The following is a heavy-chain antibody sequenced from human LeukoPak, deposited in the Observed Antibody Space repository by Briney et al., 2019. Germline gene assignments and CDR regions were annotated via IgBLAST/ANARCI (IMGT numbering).Heavy chain of an antibody. D-gene: IGHD6-13*01. CDR2: FYPEDGET. CDR3: AVGGIAAAGLYYYYMDV. CDR1: GYTLTELS. V-gene: IGHV1-24*01. Sequence: ASVNVSCKVSGYTLTELSMHWVRQAPGKGLEWMGGFYPEDGETIYAQKFQGRVTMTEDTSTDTAYMELSSLRSEDTAVYYCAVGGIAAAGLYYYYMDVWGKGTTVTVSS. J-gene: IGHJ6*03.